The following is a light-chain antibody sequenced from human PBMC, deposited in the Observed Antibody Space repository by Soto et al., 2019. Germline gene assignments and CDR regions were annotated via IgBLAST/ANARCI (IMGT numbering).Light chain of an antibody. CDR2: LAS. Sequence: ILMTQSPATVSVSPGESATLSCRASQNIYYNVAWYQHRPGQAPRPLIYLASTRAPGVPARFGGSGSGTESTLTLSSLQPEDFTVYSCLQYHNFWAFGQGTKVEI. V-gene: IGKV3-15*01. CDR1: QNIYYN. J-gene: IGKJ1*01. CDR3: LQYHNFWA.